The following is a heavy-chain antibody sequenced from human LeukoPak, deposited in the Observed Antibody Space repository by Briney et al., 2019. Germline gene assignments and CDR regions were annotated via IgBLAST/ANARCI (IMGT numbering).Heavy chain of an antibody. D-gene: IGHD2-2*01. Sequence: SVKVSCKASGGTFSSYAISWVRQAPGQGLEWMGGIIPIFGTANYAQKFQGRVTITADESTSTAYMELSSLRSEDTAVYYCARDCSSTSCYSHWGQGTLVTVSS. CDR2: IIPIFGTA. J-gene: IGHJ4*02. V-gene: IGHV1-69*13. CDR1: GGTFSSYA. CDR3: ARDCSSTSCYSH.